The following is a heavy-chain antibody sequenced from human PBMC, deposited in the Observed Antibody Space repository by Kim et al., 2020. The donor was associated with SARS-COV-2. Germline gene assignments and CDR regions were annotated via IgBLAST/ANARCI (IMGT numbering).Heavy chain of an antibody. V-gene: IGHV3-30*07. J-gene: IGHJ4*02. CDR3: ARDYNYYDSSGYSHFDY. D-gene: IGHD3-22*01. Sequence: VKGRFTISRDNSKNTLYLQMNSLIAEDTAVYYCARDYNYYDSSGYSHFDYWGQGTLVTVSS.